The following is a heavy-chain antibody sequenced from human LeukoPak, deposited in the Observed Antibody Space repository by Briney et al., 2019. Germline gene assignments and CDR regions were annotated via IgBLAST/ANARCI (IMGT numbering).Heavy chain of an antibody. D-gene: IGHD6-13*01. J-gene: IGHJ6*03. CDR2: MNPNSGNT. CDR1: GYTFTSYD. CDR3: ARGGSSHYYYYMDV. V-gene: IGHV1-8*01. Sequence: GASVKVSCKASGYTFTSYDINWVRQATGQGLEWMGWMNPNSGNTGYAQKFQGRVTMTRNTSISTAYMELSSLRSEDTAVYYCARGGSSHYYYYMDVWGKGTTVTVSS.